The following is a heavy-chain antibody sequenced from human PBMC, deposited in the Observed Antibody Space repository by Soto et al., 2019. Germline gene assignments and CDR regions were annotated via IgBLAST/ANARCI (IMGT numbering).Heavy chain of an antibody. V-gene: IGHV4-34*01. CDR3: ARGVYSYGGYYYYYGMDV. D-gene: IGHD5-18*01. Sequence: SETLSLTCAVYGGSFSGYYWSWIRQPPGKGLEWIGEINHSGSTNYNPSLKSRVTISVDTPKNQFSLKLSAVTAADTAVYYCARGVYSYGGYYYYYGMDVWGQGTTVTVSS. J-gene: IGHJ6*02. CDR2: INHSGST. CDR1: GGSFSGYY.